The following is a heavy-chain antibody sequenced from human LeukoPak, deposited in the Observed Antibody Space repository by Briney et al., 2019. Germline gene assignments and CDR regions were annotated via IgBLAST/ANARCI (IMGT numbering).Heavy chain of an antibody. CDR3: ARGSLADY. Sequence: PSETLSLTCACYGGSFSGYYWSWIRQPPGKGLEWIGEINHSGSTNYNPSLKSRVTISVDTSKNQFSLKLSSVTAADTAVYYCARGSLADYWGQGTLVTVSS. CDR2: INHSGST. J-gene: IGHJ4*02. V-gene: IGHV4-34*01. CDR1: GGSFSGYY.